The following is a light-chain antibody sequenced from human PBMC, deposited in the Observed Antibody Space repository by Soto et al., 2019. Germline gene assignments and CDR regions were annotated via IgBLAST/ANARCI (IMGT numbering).Light chain of an antibody. Sequence: DIQLTQSPSFLSASVGDRVTITCRASQSISSYLAWYQQKPGKAPKLLIYAASTLQSGVPSRFSGSGSGPEFTLTISSLQPEDFATYYCQQLNSYPLTFGQGTKVEIK. CDR3: QQLNSYPLT. V-gene: IGKV1-9*01. J-gene: IGKJ1*01. CDR2: AAS. CDR1: QSISSY.